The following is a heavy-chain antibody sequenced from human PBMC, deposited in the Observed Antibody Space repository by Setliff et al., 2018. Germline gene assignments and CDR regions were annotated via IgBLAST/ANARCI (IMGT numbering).Heavy chain of an antibody. V-gene: IGHV3-21*01. J-gene: IGHJ4*02. CDR1: GFTFGAHG. CDR3: ARDAGGYYDN. Sequence: PGGSLRLSCAASGFTFGAHGMNWVRQAPGKGLEWVSSVRSSSSYIYYADSVEGRFTIYRDNSKNTLYLQMNSLRLEDTAIYYCARDAGGYYDNWGQGTLVTVSS. CDR2: VRSSSSYI. D-gene: IGHD2-21*02.